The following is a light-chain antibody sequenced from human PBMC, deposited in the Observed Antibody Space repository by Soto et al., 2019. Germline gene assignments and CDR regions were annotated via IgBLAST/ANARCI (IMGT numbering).Light chain of an antibody. CDR3: HHFGSLPET. Sequence: EGVLTQSPGTLSLSPGERVTLSCRASQRVASSYLAWYQQKPGRAPRLLFYSASSRAPGIPDRFSGSVSGTDFSLTISRLEPEDFAVYYCHHFGSLPETFGQGTNVE. J-gene: IGKJ1*01. CDR2: SAS. CDR1: QRVASSY. V-gene: IGKV3-20*01.